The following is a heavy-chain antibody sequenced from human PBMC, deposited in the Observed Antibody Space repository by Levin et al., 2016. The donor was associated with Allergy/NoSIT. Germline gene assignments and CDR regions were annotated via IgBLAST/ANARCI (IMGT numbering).Heavy chain of an antibody. J-gene: IGHJ6*02. Sequence: GGSLRLSCAASGFTFSSYWMHWVRQAPGKGLVWVSRINSDGSSTSYADSVKGRFTISRDNAKNTLYLQMNSLRAEDTAVYYCARVSTAMINYYYYGMDVWGQGTTVTVSS. D-gene: IGHD5-18*01. V-gene: IGHV3-74*01. CDR3: ARVSTAMINYYYYGMDV. CDR2: INSDGSST. CDR1: GFTFSSYW.